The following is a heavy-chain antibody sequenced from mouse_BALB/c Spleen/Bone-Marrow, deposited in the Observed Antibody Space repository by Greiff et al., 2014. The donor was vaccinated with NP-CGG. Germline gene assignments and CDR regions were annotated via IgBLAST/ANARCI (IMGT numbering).Heavy chain of an antibody. J-gene: IGHJ2*01. D-gene: IGHD2-1*01. CDR3: TREGYGNSYYFDY. CDR1: GYTFTDYE. CDR2: IDPETGGT. V-gene: IGHV1-15*01. Sequence: VQLQQSGAELVRPGASVTLSCKASGYTFTDYEMHWVKQTPVHGLEWIGAIDPETGGTAYSQKFKGKATLTADKSSSTAYMELRSLTSEDSAVYYCTREGYGNSYYFDYWGQGTTLTVSS.